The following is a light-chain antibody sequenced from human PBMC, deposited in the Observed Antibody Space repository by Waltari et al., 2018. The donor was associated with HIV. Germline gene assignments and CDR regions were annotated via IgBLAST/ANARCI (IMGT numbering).Light chain of an antibody. CDR3: CSYAGSSTYVV. CDR2: EVS. V-gene: IGLV2-23*02. Sequence: QSALTQPASVSGSPGQSITISCTGTSRDVGSYNVFSWYQQHPGKAPKLMIYEVSKRPAGVSNRFSGSKSGNTASLTISGLQAEDEADYHCCSYAGSSTYVVFGGGTKLTVL. J-gene: IGLJ2*01. CDR1: SRDVGSYNV.